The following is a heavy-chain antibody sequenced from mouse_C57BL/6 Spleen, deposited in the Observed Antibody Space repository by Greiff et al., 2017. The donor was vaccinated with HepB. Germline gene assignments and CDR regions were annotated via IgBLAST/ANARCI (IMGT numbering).Heavy chain of an antibody. V-gene: IGHV1-82*01. Sequence: LEESGPELVKPGASVKISCKASGYAFSSSWMNWVKQRPGKGLEWIGRIYPGDGDTNYNGKFKGKATLTADKSSSTAYMQLSSLTSEDSAVYFCARDDELYAMDYWGQGTSVTVSS. CDR2: IYPGDGDT. CDR1: GYAFSSSW. J-gene: IGHJ4*01. CDR3: ARDDELYAMDY.